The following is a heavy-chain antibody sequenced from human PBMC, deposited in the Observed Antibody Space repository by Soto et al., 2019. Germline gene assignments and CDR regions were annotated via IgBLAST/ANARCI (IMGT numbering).Heavy chain of an antibody. CDR3: ARLKEYSSSWYRGYYFDY. CDR2: IYPGDSDT. CDR1: GYSFTSYW. J-gene: IGHJ4*02. D-gene: IGHD6-13*01. V-gene: IGHV5-51*01. Sequence: SLKISCKGSGYSFTSYWIGWVRQMPGKGLEWMGIIYPGDSDTRYSPSFQGQVTISADKSISTAYLQWSSLKASDTAMYYCARLKEYSSSWYRGYYFDYLGQGNLVTVSS.